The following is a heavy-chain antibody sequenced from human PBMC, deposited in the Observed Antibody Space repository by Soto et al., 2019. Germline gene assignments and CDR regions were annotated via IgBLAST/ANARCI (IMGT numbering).Heavy chain of an antibody. CDR1: GGSISSSNW. J-gene: IGHJ4*02. D-gene: IGHD5-18*01. V-gene: IGHV4-4*02. CDR3: ARNTAMGGVDFDY. CDR2: IYHSGST. Sequence: SETLSLTCAVSGGSISSSNWWSWVRQPPGKGLEWIGEIYHSGSTNYNPSLKSRVTISVDKSKNQFSLKLSSVAAADTAVYYCARNTAMGGVDFDYWGQGTLVTVSS.